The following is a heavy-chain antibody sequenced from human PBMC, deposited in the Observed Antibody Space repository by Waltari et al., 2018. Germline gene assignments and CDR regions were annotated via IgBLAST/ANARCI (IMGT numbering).Heavy chain of an antibody. CDR2: IYYSGNT. CDR1: SGAISSSGYY. D-gene: IGHD3-16*02. J-gene: IGHJ4*02. CDR3: AKVWKNYRTDY. Sequence: QLQLQESGPGLVKPSETLFLTCTVSSGAISSSGYYWGWIRQPPGQGLEWMGSIYYSGNTYYNPSLKNRVTISVDTSKNQFSLKVTSVTAADTAVYYCAKVWKNYRTDYWGQGTLVTVSS. V-gene: IGHV4-39*07.